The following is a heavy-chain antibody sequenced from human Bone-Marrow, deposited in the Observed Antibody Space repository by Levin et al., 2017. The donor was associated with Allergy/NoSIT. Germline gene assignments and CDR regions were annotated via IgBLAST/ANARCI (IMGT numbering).Heavy chain of an antibody. D-gene: IGHD6-6*01. Sequence: SETLSLTCTVSGGSISSTNYYWGWIRQPPGKGLEWMGGISYSGSTYYNPSLKSRVTISLDTSQNQLSLKLTSVTAADTAVYYCARDGFRSSQVYWGQGTLVTVSS. V-gene: IGHV4-39*07. CDR3: ARDGFRSSQVY. CDR2: ISYSGST. CDR1: GGSISSTNYY. J-gene: IGHJ4*02.